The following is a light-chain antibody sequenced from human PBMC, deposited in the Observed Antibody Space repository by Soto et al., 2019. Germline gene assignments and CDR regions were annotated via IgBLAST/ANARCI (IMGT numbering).Light chain of an antibody. CDR1: QSVSRN. CDR2: GAS. CDR3: QQYKNWPRT. V-gene: IGKV3-15*01. J-gene: IGKJ1*01. Sequence: IVMTQSPDPLSVSEGARPTLSCRASQSVSRNLAWYQQKPGQAPRLLIYGASTRATGIPARVSGRGSGTECTRTISSLQSEDFAVYYGQQYKNWPRTFGQGTKVDIK.